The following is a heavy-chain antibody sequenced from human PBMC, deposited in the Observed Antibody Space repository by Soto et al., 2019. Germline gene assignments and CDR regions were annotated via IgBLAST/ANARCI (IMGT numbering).Heavy chain of an antibody. J-gene: IGHJ4*02. V-gene: IGHV3-74*01. CDR3: ARGDGERYDGNGYLGPH. Sequence: EVQLVESGGGLVQPGESLTLSCAASGFPFSSYWMHWVRQAPGKGLVWVSRIKSDGSGTYYADSVQDRFTISRDNARNTLYPQMSSLRVEDTAVYFCARGDGERYDGNGYLGPHWGQGTLVTSSS. CDR2: IKSDGSGT. D-gene: IGHD3-22*01. CDR1: GFPFSSYW.